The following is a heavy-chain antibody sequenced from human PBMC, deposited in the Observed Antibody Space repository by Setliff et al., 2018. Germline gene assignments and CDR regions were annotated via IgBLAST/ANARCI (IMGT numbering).Heavy chain of an antibody. D-gene: IGHD3-22*01. J-gene: IGHJ3*02. CDR3: VRDDADNYDAFDN. CDR2: IKQDGSTK. CDR1: GFTFSSYW. V-gene: IGHV3-7*01. Sequence: GGSLRLSCAASGFTFSSYWMSWVRQAPGKGLEGVANIKQDGSTKYYLDSVKGRFTISRDNAKRSLYLQMNGLRADDPGVYYCVRDDADNYDAFDNWGQGTLVTVSS.